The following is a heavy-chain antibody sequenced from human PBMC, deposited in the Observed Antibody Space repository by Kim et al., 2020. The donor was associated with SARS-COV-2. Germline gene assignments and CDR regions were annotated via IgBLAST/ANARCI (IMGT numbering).Heavy chain of an antibody. D-gene: IGHD3-16*01. CDR2: ITPNSGGT. CDR1: GYTFTDCY. J-gene: IGHJ4*02. V-gene: IGHV1-2*02. Sequence: ASVKVSCKASGYTFTDCYMHWVRQAPGQGLEWMGWITPNSGGTNYAQKFQGRVTMTRDTSISTAYMELSSLRSDDTAVYYCARDRRGAALPPHYWGQGTLVTVSS. CDR3: ARDRRGAALPPHY.